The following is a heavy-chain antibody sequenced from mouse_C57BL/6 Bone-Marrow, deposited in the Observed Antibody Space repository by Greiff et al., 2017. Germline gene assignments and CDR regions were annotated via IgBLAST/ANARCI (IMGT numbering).Heavy chain of an antibody. Sequence: VQLQQSGAELARPGASVKMSCKASGYTFTSYTMHWVKQRPGQGLEWIGYINPSSGYTKYNQKFKDKATLTADKSSSTAYMQLSSLTSEDSAVSYCASSAYYTCAYWGKGPLVTVSA. CDR1: GYTFTSYT. J-gene: IGHJ3*01. D-gene: IGHD2-12*01. CDR2: INPSSGYT. CDR3: ASSAYYTCAY. V-gene: IGHV1-4*01.